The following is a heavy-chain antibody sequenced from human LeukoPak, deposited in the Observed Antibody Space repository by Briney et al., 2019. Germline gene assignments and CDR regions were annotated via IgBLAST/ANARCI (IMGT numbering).Heavy chain of an antibody. D-gene: IGHD2-2*01. V-gene: IGHV6-1*01. CDR3: ARSNPRYCSSTSCLRGAFDY. Sequence: SQTHSLTCAISGDSVSSNSAAWNWIRQSPSRGLEWLGRTYYRSKWYNDYAVSVKSRITINPDTSKNQFSLQLNSVTPEDTAVYYCARSNPRYCSSTSCLRGAFDYWGQGTLVTVSS. CDR1: GDSVSSNSAA. CDR2: TYYRSKWYN. J-gene: IGHJ4*02.